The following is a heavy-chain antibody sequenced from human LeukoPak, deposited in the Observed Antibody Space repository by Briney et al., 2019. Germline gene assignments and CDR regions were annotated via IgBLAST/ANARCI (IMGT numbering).Heavy chain of an antibody. CDR1: GFTFSSYS. V-gene: IGHV3-21*01. D-gene: IGHD3-9*01. CDR2: ISSSSSYI. Sequence: GGSLRLSCAASGFTFSSYSMNWVRQAPGKGLEWVSSISSSSSYIHYADSVKGRFTISRDNAKNSLYLQMNSLRAEDTAVYYCARLPYDILTGRDYYMDVWGKGTTVTVSS. J-gene: IGHJ6*03. CDR3: ARLPYDILTGRDYYMDV.